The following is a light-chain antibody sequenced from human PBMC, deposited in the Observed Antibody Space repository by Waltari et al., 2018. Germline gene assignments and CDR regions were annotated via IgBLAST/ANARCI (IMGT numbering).Light chain of an antibody. CDR1: SSAVGNYNL. CDR2: EVS. CDR3: CSYAGHSTYV. V-gene: IGLV2-23*02. Sequence: QSALTQPASVSGSPGQSITISCTGTSSAVGNYNLVSWYQQHPGKAPKPMIYEVSQRPSGVSNRFSGSKSGNTASRTISGLQPEDETDYYCCSYAGHSTYVFGTGTKVTVL. J-gene: IGLJ1*01.